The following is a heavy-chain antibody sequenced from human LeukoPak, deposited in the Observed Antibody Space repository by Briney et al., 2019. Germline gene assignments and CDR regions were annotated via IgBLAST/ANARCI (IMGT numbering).Heavy chain of an antibody. Sequence: GGSLRLSCAASGFTLSSHAMSWVRQAPGKGLEWVSAISGSGGSTYYADSVKGRFTISRDNSKNTLYLQMNSLRAEDTAVYYCAKGVEYSGSSEFDYWGQGTLVTVSS. D-gene: IGHD1-26*01. V-gene: IGHV3-23*01. CDR3: AKGVEYSGSSEFDY. J-gene: IGHJ4*02. CDR1: GFTLSSHA. CDR2: ISGSGGST.